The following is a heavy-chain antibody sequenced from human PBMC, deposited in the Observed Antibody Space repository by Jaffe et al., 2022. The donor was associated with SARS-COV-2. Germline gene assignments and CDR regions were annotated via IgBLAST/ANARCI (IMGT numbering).Heavy chain of an antibody. D-gene: IGHD6-13*01. CDR3: AKDADPIAAAGTSCPDDY. Sequence: QVQLVESGGGVVQPGRSLRLSCAASGFTFSSYGMHWVRQAPGKGLEWVAVISYDGSNKYYADSVKGRFTISRDNSKNTLYLQMNSLRAEDTAVYYCAKDADPIAAAGTSCPDDYWGQGTLVTVSS. CDR1: GFTFSSYG. J-gene: IGHJ4*02. V-gene: IGHV3-30*18. CDR2: ISYDGSNK.